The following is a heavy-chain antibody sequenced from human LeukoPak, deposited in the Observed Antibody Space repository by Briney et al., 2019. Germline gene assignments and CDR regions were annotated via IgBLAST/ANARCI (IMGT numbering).Heavy chain of an antibody. CDR1: GFTFSDHY. Sequence: PGGSLRLSCAASGFTFSDHYMDWVRQAPGKGLEWVGRTRNKANSYTTEYAASVKGRFTISRDDSKNSLYLQMNSLKTEDTAVYYCARDPITNAEDDYWGQGTLVTVSS. D-gene: IGHD1-14*01. CDR3: ARDPITNAEDDY. J-gene: IGHJ4*02. V-gene: IGHV3-72*01. CDR2: TRNKANSYTT.